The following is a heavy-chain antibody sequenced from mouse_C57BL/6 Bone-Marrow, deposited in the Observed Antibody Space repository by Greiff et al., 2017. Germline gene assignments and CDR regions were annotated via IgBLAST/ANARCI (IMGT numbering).Heavy chain of an antibody. J-gene: IGHJ3*01. CDR2: IDPNSGGT. D-gene: IGHD2-2*01. Sequence: QVQLQQPGAELVKPGASVKLSCKASGYTFTSYWMHWVKQRPGRGLEWIGRIDPNSGGTKYNEKFKSKATLTVDKPSSPAYMQLSSLTSEDSAVCDSARAGWLRPFAYGDQGSLVTLSA. CDR1: GYTFTSYW. V-gene: IGHV1-72*01. CDR3: ARAGWLRPFAY.